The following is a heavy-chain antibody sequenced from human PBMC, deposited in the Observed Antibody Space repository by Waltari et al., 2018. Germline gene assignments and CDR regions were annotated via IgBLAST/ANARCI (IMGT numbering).Heavy chain of an antibody. CDR3: ARDGAAAAGLDY. CDR1: GAAISSSGYY. Sequence: QVQLQESGPGLVKPSQTLSLTCTVSGAAISSSGYYWSWLRQHPGKGLEWIGYIFHSGETYYSPSLKSRVRISVDTSQNQFSLRLNSATAADTAVYYCARDGAAAAGLDYWGQGTLVTVSS. V-gene: IGHV4-31*03. J-gene: IGHJ4*02. CDR2: IFHSGET. D-gene: IGHD6-13*01.